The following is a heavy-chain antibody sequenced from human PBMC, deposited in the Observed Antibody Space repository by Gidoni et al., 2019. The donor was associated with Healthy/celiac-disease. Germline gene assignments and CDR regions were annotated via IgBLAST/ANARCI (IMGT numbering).Heavy chain of an antibody. CDR3: ASTPEYYYDSSGYRI. V-gene: IGHV3-21*01. Sequence: EVQLVESGGGLVKPGGSLRLSCAASGFTFGSYSMNWVRQAPGKGLEWFSSISSSSSYIYYADSVKGRCTISRDNAKNSLYLQMNSLRAEDTAVYYCASTPEYYYDSSGYRICGQGTLVTVSS. CDR2: ISSSSSYI. J-gene: IGHJ4*02. CDR1: GFTFGSYS. D-gene: IGHD3-22*01.